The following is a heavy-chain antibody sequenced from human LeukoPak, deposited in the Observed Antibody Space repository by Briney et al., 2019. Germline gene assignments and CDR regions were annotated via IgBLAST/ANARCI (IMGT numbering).Heavy chain of an antibody. CDR1: GFIFKNYD. D-gene: IGHD1-7*01. J-gene: IGHJ4*02. CDR2: VTGNGDIT. Sequence: GGSLRLSCAASGFIFKNYDISWVRQAPGKGLEWVSAVTGNGDITFYANSVKGRFTISRDNSKNNVYLQMNRLTVEDTAMYYYAKHWVRTHDYWGQGTLVTVSS. V-gene: IGHV3-23*01. CDR3: AKHWVRTHDY.